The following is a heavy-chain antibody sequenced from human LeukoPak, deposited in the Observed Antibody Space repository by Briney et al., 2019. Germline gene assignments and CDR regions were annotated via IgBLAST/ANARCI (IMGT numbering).Heavy chain of an antibody. J-gene: IGHJ4*02. CDR2: IYYSGST. Sequence: SETLSLTCTVSGGSIGSSSYYWGWIRQPPGKGLEWIGSIYYSGSTYYNPSLKSRVTISVDTSKNQFSLKLSSVTAADTAVYYCATSRRDGYGSWTRFDYWGQGTLVTVSS. V-gene: IGHV4-39*01. CDR3: ATSRRDGYGSWTRFDY. D-gene: IGHD5-24*01. CDR1: GGSIGSSSYY.